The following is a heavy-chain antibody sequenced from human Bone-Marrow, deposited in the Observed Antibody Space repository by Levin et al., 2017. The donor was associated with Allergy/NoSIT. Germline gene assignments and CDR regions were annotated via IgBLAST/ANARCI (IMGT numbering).Heavy chain of an antibody. Sequence: GESLKISCKVSGYTLTELSMHWVRQAPGKGLEWMGGFDPEDGETIYAQKFQGRVTMSEDTSTDTAYMELSSLRSEDTAVYYCATVLAARPGCYFDLWGRGTLVTVSS. D-gene: IGHD6-6*01. CDR2: FDPEDGET. V-gene: IGHV1-24*01. CDR3: ATVLAARPGCYFDL. J-gene: IGHJ2*01. CDR1: GYTLTELS.